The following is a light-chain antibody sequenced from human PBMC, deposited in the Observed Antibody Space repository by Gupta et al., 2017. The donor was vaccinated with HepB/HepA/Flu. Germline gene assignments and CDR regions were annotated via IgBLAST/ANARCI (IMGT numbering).Light chain of an antibody. CDR3: QSADSSGTDVV. V-gene: IGLV3-25*03. J-gene: IGLJ2*01. CDR2: KDS. CDR1: AVPKKY. Sequence: SSELTQPPSVSVSPGQTARITCSGDAVPKKYAYWYQQKPGQAPVLVIYKDSERPSGIPERFSGSSSGTTVTLTISGVQAEDEADYYCQSADSSGTDVVFGGGTKLTVL.